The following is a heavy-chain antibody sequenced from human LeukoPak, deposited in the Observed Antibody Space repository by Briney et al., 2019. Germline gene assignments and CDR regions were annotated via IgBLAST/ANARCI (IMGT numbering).Heavy chain of an antibody. CDR3: AKVGAVADTQGMGYFDY. D-gene: IGHD6-19*01. CDR2: VYSTGST. J-gene: IGHJ4*02. CDR1: GGSINSDF. Sequence: PSETLSLTCTVSGGSINSDFWSWIRQPPGKELEWIGYVYSTGSTNYNPSLSSRVSISIDTSKNQFSLKLTSVTAADTAVYYCAKVGAVADTQGMGYFDYWGQGTLVTVSS. V-gene: IGHV4-59*01.